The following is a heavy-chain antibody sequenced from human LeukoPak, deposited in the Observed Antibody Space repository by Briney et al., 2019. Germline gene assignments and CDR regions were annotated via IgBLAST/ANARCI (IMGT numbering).Heavy chain of an antibody. V-gene: IGHV3-23*01. Sequence: PGGSLRLSCAASGFTFSSYAMSWVRQAPGKGLEWVSCISGSGGSTFDADSVKGRFTISRDNAKNSLYLQMNSLRAEDTAVYYCARGLSVVPAANDWFDPWGQGTLVTVSS. CDR3: ARGLSVVPAANDWFDP. CDR2: ISGSGGST. J-gene: IGHJ5*02. D-gene: IGHD2-2*01. CDR1: GFTFSSYA.